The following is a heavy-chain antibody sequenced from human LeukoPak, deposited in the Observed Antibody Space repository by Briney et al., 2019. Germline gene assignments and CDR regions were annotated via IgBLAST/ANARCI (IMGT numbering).Heavy chain of an antibody. V-gene: IGHV4-34*01. CDR3: ARVAAAGNYYFDY. Sequence: PSETLSLTCAVYGGSFSGYYWSWIRQPPGKGLEWIGEINHSGSTNYNPSLKSRVTISVDTSKNQLSLKLSSVTAADTAVYFCARVAAAGNYYFDYWGQGTLVTVSS. CDR2: INHSGST. CDR1: GGSFSGYY. D-gene: IGHD6-13*01. J-gene: IGHJ4*02.